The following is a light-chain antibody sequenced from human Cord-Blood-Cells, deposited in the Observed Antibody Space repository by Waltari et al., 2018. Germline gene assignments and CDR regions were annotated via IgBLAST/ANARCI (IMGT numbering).Light chain of an antibody. CDR2: WAS. CDR3: QQYYSTPLT. J-gene: IGKJ4*01. CDR1: QSVLYSSNNKNY. V-gene: IGKV4-1*01. Sequence: DIVMTQSPDSLAVCLGERATIHSKTRQSVLYSSNNKNYLAWYQQKPGQPPKLLIYWASTRESGVPDRFSGSGSGTDFTLTISSLQAEDVAVYYCQQYYSTPLTFGGGTKVEIK.